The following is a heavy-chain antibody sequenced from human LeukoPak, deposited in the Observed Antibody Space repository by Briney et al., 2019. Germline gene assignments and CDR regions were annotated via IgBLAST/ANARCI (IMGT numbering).Heavy chain of an antibody. CDR1: GFTFDDYG. CDR3: ARGLRFLEWSFIDY. J-gene: IGHJ4*02. V-gene: IGHV3-20*04. Sequence: AGGSLRLSCAASGFTFDDYGMSWVRQAPGKGLEWVSGINWNGGSTGYADSVKGRFTISRDNAKNSLYLQMNSLRAEDTALYYCARGLRFLEWSFIDYWGQGTLDTVSS. CDR2: INWNGGST. D-gene: IGHD3-3*01.